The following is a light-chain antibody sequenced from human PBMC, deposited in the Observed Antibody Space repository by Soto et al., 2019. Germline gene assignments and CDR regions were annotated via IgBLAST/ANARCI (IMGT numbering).Light chain of an antibody. V-gene: IGKV3-20*01. CDR2: GAS. CDR3: QQYGSSPTT. J-gene: IGKJ1*01. CDR1: QSVSRSY. Sequence: EIVLTQSPGTLSLSPGERATVSCRASQSVSRSYLAWYQNKPGQAPRLLIYGASTRGIGVPDRFSGSGSGTDFTLTISRLEPEDLAVYYFQQYGSSPTTFGQGTKVEF.